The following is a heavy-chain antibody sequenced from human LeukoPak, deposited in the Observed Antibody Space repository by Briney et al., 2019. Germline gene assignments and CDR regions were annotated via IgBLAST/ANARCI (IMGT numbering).Heavy chain of an antibody. CDR2: IGTAGDT. CDR1: GFTFSSYD. Sequence: PGGSLRLSCAASGFTFSSYDMHWVRQATGKGLEWVSAIGTAGDTYYPGSVKGRFIISRENAKNSLYLQMNSLRAGDTAVYYCARGLRLGGDYDWFDPWGQGTLVTVSS. D-gene: IGHD4-17*01. V-gene: IGHV3-13*01. CDR3: ARGLRLGGDYDWFDP. J-gene: IGHJ5*02.